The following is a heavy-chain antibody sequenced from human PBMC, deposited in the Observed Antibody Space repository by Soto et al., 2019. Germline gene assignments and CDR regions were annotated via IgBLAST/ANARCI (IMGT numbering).Heavy chain of an antibody. J-gene: IGHJ4*02. CDR1: GFTFSDYA. CDR2: IASSGTPI. Sequence: EVQLVESGGGLAQPGGSLRLSCAASGFTFSDYAMNWVRQVPGKGLEWISQIASSGTPIYYADSVRGRFTISRDKAENSLYLQMNSLRDEDTAVYFCTREGIWGQGTLVTVSS. V-gene: IGHV3-48*02. CDR3: TREGI.